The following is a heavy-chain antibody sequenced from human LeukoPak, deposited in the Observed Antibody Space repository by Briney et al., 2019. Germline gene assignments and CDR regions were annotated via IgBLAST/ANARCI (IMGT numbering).Heavy chain of an antibody. CDR1: GFTFSSYA. CDR2: ISGSGGST. V-gene: IGHV3-23*01. Sequence: PGGSLRLSCAASGFTFSSYAMSWVRQAPGKGLEWVSAISGSGGSTYYADSVKGRFTISRDNSKNTLYLQMNSLRAEDTAVYYCARDGEYQLLQGYFQHWGQGTLVTVSS. D-gene: IGHD2-2*01. J-gene: IGHJ1*01. CDR3: ARDGEYQLLQGYFQH.